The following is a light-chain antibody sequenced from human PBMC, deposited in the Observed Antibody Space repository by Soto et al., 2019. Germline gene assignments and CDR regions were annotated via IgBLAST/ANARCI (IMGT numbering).Light chain of an antibody. CDR1: QSVRRN. CDR3: QQYGNATLT. V-gene: IGKV3-20*01. CDR2: GXS. Sequence: QSPATLSLSPGERATLSCRASQSVRRNLAWDQQKRGQAPRLLIYGXSSKATGSPDRLSGSGSATDFTLTISRLDPEYFAVYYCQQYGNATLTFGQGTKVDIK. J-gene: IGKJ1*01.